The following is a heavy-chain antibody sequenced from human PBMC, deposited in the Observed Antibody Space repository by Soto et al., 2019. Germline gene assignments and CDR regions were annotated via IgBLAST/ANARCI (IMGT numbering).Heavy chain of an antibody. V-gene: IGHV3-23*01. Sequence: GGSLRLSCAASGFTFSNYAMSWVRQAPGKGLEWVSSITGSGDYTYYADSVKGRFTISRDNSKNTLNLQMNSLRAEDTAVYYSAKARYYDSTGYLYSFDYWGQGTLVTVSS. CDR1: GFTFSNYA. J-gene: IGHJ4*02. CDR3: AKARYYDSTGYLYSFDY. D-gene: IGHD3-22*01. CDR2: ITGSGDYT.